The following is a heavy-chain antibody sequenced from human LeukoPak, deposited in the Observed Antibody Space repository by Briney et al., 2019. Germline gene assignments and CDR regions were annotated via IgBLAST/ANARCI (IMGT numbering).Heavy chain of an antibody. CDR1: GGTFSSYA. Sequence: SVKVSCKASGGTFSSYAISWVRQAPGQGLEWMGGIIPIFGTANYAQKFQGRVTITADKSTSTAYMELSSLRSEDTAVYYCAREGGYPGAISGSYGVGYWGQGTLVAVSS. D-gene: IGHD3-10*01. J-gene: IGHJ4*02. CDR2: IIPIFGTA. CDR3: AREGGYPGAISGSYGVGY. V-gene: IGHV1-69*06.